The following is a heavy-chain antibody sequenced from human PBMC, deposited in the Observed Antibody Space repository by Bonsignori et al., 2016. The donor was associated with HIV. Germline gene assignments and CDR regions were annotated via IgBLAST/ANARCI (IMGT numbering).Heavy chain of an antibody. J-gene: IGHJ4*02. D-gene: IGHD3-3*01. Sequence: WVRQAPGQGLEWMGWINPNSGDTNYAPKFQGRVTMTRDTSISTAYMELSRLRSDDTAVYYCARGPAYWSGLKGGSFLNYWGQGTLVTVSS. V-gene: IGHV1-2*02. CDR3: ARGPAYWSGLKGGSFLNY. CDR2: INPNSGDT.